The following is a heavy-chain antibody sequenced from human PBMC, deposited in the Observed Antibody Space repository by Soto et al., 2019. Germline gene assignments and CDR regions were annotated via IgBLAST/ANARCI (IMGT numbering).Heavy chain of an antibody. V-gene: IGHV3-73*01. CDR3: TRQGCSSTSCYEDYYYYYGMDV. CDR2: IRSKANSYAT. J-gene: IGHJ6*02. D-gene: IGHD2-2*01. CDR1: GFTFSGSA. Sequence: GGSLRLSCAASGFTFSGSAMHWVRQASGKGLEWVGRIRSKANSYATAYAASVKGRFTISRDDSKNTAYLQMNSLKTEDTAVYYCTRQGCSSTSCYEDYYYYYGMDVWGQGTTVTVSS.